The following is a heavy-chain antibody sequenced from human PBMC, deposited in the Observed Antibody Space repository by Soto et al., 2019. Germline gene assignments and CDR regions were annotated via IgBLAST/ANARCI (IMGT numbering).Heavy chain of an antibody. CDR1: GFTFSSYW. V-gene: IGHV3-74*01. CDR2: ISGDGSST. D-gene: IGHD6-6*01. CDR3: ARAYGSSSSGFEGDFDY. J-gene: IGHJ4*02. Sequence: PGGSLRLSCAASGFTFSSYWMHWVRQAPGKGLVWVSRISGDGSSTTYADSVKGRFTISRDNAKNSLYLQMNSLRAEDTAVYYCARAYGSSSSGFEGDFDYWGQGTLVTVSS.